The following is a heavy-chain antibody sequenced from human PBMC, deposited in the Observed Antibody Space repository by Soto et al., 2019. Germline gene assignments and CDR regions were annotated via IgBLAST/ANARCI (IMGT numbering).Heavy chain of an antibody. CDR1: GFTFSSYA. J-gene: IGHJ5*02. CDR3: ARDRLAYYYDSSGYLVIDT. V-gene: IGHV3-30-3*01. Sequence: GGSLRLSCAASGFTFSSYAMHWVRQAPGKGLEWVAVISYDGSNKYYADSVKGRFTISRDNSKNTLYLQMNSLRAEDTAVYYCARDRLAYYYDSSGYLVIDTWGQGTLVTVSS. CDR2: ISYDGSNK. D-gene: IGHD3-22*01.